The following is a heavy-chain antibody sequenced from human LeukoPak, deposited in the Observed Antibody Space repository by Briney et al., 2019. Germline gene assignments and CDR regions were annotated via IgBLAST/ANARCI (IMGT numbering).Heavy chain of an antibody. CDR2: IYYSGST. J-gene: IGHJ6*03. Sequence: PSETLSLTCTVSGGSISSYYWNWIRQPPGKGLEWIGYIYYSGSTNYNPSLKSRVTISLDTSKNQFSLKLSSVTAADTAVYYCARLSWVPAAIRFDYYYYMDVWGKGTTVTVSS. V-gene: IGHV4-59*01. D-gene: IGHD2-2*02. CDR1: GGSISSYY. CDR3: ARLSWVPAAIRFDYYYYMDV.